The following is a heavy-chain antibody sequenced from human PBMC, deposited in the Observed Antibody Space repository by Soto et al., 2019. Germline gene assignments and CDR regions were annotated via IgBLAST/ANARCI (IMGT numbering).Heavy chain of an antibody. Sequence: PETLSLTCDVSGGSLSSSYWSWIRQSPGKGLVWIGYIHHSVSAIYYPSLKNRVTMSIDASKNQFSLRLSSVTAADTAVYYCARGGTNWFDPWGQGTLDTVSS. CDR3: ARGGTNWFDP. CDR2: IHHSVSA. V-gene: IGHV4-59*01. D-gene: IGHD2-8*01. CDR1: GGSLSSSY. J-gene: IGHJ5*02.